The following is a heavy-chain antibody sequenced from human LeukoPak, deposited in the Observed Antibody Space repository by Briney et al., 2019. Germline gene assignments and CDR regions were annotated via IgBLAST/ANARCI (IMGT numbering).Heavy chain of an antibody. CDR3: ARSYYYDSSGYYYGY. Sequence: SETLSLTCTVSGGSISSSSYYWGWIRQPPGKGLEWIGSIYYSGSTYYNPSLKSRVTISVDTSKNQFSLKLSSVTAADTAVYYCARSYYYDSSGYYYGYWGQGTLVTVSS. J-gene: IGHJ4*02. D-gene: IGHD3-22*01. V-gene: IGHV4-39*01. CDR1: GGSISSSSYY. CDR2: IYYSGST.